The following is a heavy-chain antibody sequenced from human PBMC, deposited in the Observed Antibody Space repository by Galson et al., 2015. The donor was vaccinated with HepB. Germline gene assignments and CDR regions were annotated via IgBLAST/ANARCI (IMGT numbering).Heavy chain of an antibody. CDR1: GFSLSTSGVG. J-gene: IGHJ4*02. V-gene: IGHV2-5*02. CDR3: AHRPSTAMVPFFDF. D-gene: IGHD5-18*01. Sequence: PALAKPTQTLTLTCTFSGFSLSTSGVGVGWIRQPPGKALEWLALIYWDGNKSYSPSLKTRLTITKDTSKNQVVLAMTDMDPVDTATYYCAHRPSTAMVPFFDFWGQGTLVTVSS. CDR2: IYWDGNK.